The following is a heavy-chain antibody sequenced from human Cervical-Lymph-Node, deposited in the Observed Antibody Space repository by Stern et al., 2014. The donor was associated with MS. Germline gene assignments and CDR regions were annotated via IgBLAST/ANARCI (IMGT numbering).Heavy chain of an antibody. J-gene: IGHJ4*02. D-gene: IGHD4-17*01. CDR2: INPSSGVM. V-gene: IGHV1-2*02. CDR1: GYTLIGYY. CDR3: ARAHDSGDYRTFDY. Sequence: QDQLVQSGAAVKKPGASVKVSCKASGYTLIGYYMHWVRQAPGQGLEWIGCINPSSGVMDYAQKFQGRVPMTRDTSLNIASMELTRLRSDDTAVYYCARAHDSGDYRTFDYWGQGTLVTVSS.